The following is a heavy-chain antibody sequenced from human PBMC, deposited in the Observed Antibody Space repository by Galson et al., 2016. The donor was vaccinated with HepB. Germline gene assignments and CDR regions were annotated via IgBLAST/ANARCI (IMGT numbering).Heavy chain of an antibody. D-gene: IGHD4-17*01. V-gene: IGHV3-15*01. Sequence: SLRLSCAASGFSFSTAWMNWVRQAPGRGLEWVGRIKSKTDGGTTDYAAPVKGRFTISRDDSTHTLYLQMNSLKTEYTAVYYCSGYGDSELDLDYWGQGTLVTVSS. J-gene: IGHJ4*02. CDR1: GFSFSTAW. CDR2: IKSKTDGGTT. CDR3: SGYGDSELDLDY.